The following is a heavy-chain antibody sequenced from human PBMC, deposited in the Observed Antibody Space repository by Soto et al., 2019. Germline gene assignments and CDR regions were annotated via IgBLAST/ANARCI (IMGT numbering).Heavy chain of an antibody. CDR2: IYYSGST. CDR1: GGSISSYY. V-gene: IGHV4-59*01. CDR3: ARRYGYAFDI. D-gene: IGHD4-17*01. Sequence: XXTLSLPFTVSGGSISSYYWRWIRQPPGKGLEWIGYIYYSGSTNYNPSLKSRVTISVDTSKNQFSLKLSSVTAADTAVYYCARRYGYAFDIWGQGTMVTVSS. J-gene: IGHJ3*02.